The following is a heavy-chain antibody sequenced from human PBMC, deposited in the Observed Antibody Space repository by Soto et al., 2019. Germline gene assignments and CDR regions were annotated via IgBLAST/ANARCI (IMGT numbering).Heavy chain of an antibody. CDR3: AKGQWFDAFDI. Sequence: ASVKVSCKASGYTFTSYGISWVRQAPGQGLEWMGWISAYNGNTNYAQKLQGRFTISRDNSKNTLYLQMNSLRAEDTAVYYCAKGQWFDAFDIWGQGTMVTVSS. CDR2: ISAYNGNT. D-gene: IGHD3-22*01. CDR1: GYTFTSYG. V-gene: IGHV1-18*01. J-gene: IGHJ3*02.